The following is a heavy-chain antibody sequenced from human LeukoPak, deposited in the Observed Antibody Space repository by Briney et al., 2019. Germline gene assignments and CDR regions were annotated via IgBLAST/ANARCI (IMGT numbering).Heavy chain of an antibody. J-gene: IGHJ4*02. D-gene: IGHD4-17*01. CDR3: ARGDEGDTTVLRGGYFDY. Sequence: PGGSLRLSCVASGFTFTDYFMAWIRQAPGKGLEYISFITSSGTTTYYADSVKGRFTISRDNAKNSLYLQMDSPRAEDTAVYYCARGDEGDTTVLRGGYFDYWGQGTLVTVSS. V-gene: IGHV3-11*04. CDR2: ITSSGTTT. CDR1: GFTFTDYF.